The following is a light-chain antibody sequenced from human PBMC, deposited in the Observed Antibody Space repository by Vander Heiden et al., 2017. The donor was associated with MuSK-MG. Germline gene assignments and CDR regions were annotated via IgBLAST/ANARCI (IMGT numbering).Light chain of an antibody. CDR2: DTT. CDR1: TGAVTSGHY. CDR3: LLSYSGARL. J-gene: IGLJ1*01. Sequence: QAVVTQEPSLPVSPGGTVTLTCGSSTGAVTSGHYPYWFQQKPGQAPRTLIYDTTNRHSWTPARFSGSLLGGKAALTLSGAQPEDEAEYYCLLSYSGARLFGTGTKVTVL. V-gene: IGLV7-46*01.